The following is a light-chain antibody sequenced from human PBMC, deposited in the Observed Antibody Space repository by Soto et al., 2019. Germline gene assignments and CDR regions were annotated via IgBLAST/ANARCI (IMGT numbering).Light chain of an antibody. J-gene: IGKJ1*01. CDR2: SAS. CDR1: QSVSSY. V-gene: IGKV3-15*01. Sequence: EIVLTQSPATLSLSPGERATLSCRASQSVSSYLAWYHQKPGQAPRLLIYSASTRATGIPARFSGSGSGTEFTLTINSLQSEDFAVYYCQQYNNWPRTFGQGTKVDSK. CDR3: QQYNNWPRT.